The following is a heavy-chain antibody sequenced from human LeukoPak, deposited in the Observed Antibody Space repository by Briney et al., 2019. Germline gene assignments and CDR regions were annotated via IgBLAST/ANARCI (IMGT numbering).Heavy chain of an antibody. J-gene: IGHJ4*02. D-gene: IGHD3-3*01. Sequence: SETLSLTCTVSGYSISSGYYCGWIRQPPGKGLELIGSVYHSGSTYYNPSLKSRVTISMDKSKNQFSLKLTAVTAADTAVYYCGSQKEWSLTEYHFDYWGQGTLVTVSS. V-gene: IGHV4-38-2*02. CDR1: GYSISSGYY. CDR3: GSQKEWSLTEYHFDY. CDR2: VYHSGST.